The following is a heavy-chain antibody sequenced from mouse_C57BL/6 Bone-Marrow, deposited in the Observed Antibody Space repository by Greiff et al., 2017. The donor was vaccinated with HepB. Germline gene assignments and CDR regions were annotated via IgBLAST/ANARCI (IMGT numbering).Heavy chain of an antibody. D-gene: IGHD2-5*01. CDR1: GYTFTDYE. J-gene: IGHJ1*03. CDR2: IDPETGGT. Sequence: VKLMESGAELVRPGASVTLSCKASGYTFTDYEMHWVKQTPVHGLEWIGAIDPETGGTAYNQKFKGKAILTADKSSSTAYMELRSLTSEDSAVYYCTSYSNYYWYFDVWGTGTTVTVSS. V-gene: IGHV1-15*01. CDR3: TSYSNYYWYFDV.